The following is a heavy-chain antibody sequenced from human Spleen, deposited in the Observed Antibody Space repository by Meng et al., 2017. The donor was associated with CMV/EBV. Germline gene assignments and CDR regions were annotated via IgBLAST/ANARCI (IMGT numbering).Heavy chain of an antibody. J-gene: IGHJ3*02. CDR1: GGSFNVYY. V-gene: IGHV4-34*01. CDR3: AEGDDAFDI. Sequence: SETLSLTCAVYGGSFNVYYWSWIRQPPGKGLEWIGEINHSGNNKYNPSLKSRVTTSVDTSKNQFSLKLSSVTAADTAVYYCAEGDDAFDIWGQGTMVTVSS. CDR2: INHSGNN.